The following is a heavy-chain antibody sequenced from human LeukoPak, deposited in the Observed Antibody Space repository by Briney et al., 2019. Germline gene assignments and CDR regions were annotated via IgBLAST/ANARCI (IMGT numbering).Heavy chain of an antibody. CDR1: GYTFTDYY. CDR2: INPNSGGS. D-gene: IGHD2-21*02. Sequence: ASVKVSCKASGYTFTDYYMHWVRQAPGQGLEWLGWINPNSGGSISAQKFQGRVTMTRDTSISTAYMELSRLRSDDTAVYYCARDYHGGDAFDPWGQGTLVTVSS. CDR3: ARDYHGGDAFDP. V-gene: IGHV1-2*02. J-gene: IGHJ5*02.